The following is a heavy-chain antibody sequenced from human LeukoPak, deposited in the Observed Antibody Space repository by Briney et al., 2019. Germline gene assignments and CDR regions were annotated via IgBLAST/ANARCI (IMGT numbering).Heavy chain of an antibody. V-gene: IGHV1-69*05. CDR2: IIPIFGTA. D-gene: IGHD6-19*01. CDR1: GCTFSSYA. Sequence: SVKVSCKASGCTFSSYAISWVRQAPGQGLGWMGRIIPIFGTANYAQKFQGRVTIITDESTSTAYMELSSLRSEDTAVYYCARRVAGTEEFDYWGQGTLVTVSS. CDR3: ARRVAGTEEFDY. J-gene: IGHJ4*02.